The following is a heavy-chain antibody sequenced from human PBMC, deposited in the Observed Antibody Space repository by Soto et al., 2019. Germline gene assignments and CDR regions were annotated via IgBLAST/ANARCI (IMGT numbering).Heavy chain of an antibody. D-gene: IGHD2-15*01. J-gene: IGHJ1*01. CDR2: ISGTGSGT. Sequence: GGSLRLSCAASGFTFSTYAISWVRQAPGKGLEWVSAISGTGSGTHYADSVKGRFTISRDNSKNTLYLQVNSVRAEDTAVYYCAKGNGAYSAEYFQHWGQGTLVTVSS. CDR1: GFTFSTYA. CDR3: AKGNGAYSAEYFQH. V-gene: IGHV3-23*01.